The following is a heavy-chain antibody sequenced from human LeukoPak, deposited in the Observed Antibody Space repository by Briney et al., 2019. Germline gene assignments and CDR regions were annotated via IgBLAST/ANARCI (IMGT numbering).Heavy chain of an antibody. Sequence: SETLSLTCAVYGETFIHNFWTWIRQPPGKGLEWIGQINHSGSTYYNPSLKSRVTILVDTSKNQFTLKLTSVTAADTAVYYCARAMPYFYGSIAVPGTIDYWGQGILVTVSS. V-gene: IGHV4-34*01. CDR1: GETFIHNF. D-gene: IGHD6-19*01. CDR2: INHSGST. CDR3: ARAMPYFYGSIAVPGTIDY. J-gene: IGHJ4*02.